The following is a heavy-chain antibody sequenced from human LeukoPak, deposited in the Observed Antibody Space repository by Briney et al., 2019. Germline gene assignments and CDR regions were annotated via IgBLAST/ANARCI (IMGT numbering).Heavy chain of an antibody. CDR1: GYTLTELS. CDR2: FDPEDGET. CDR3: ATGALRPRHRRDAFDI. J-gene: IGHJ3*02. V-gene: IGHV1-24*01. Sequence: ASVKVSCKVSGYTLTELSMHWVRQAPGKGLGWMGGFDPEDGETIYAQKFQGRVTMTEDTSTDTAYMELSSLRSEDTAVYYCATGALRPRHRRDAFDIWGQGTMVTVSS.